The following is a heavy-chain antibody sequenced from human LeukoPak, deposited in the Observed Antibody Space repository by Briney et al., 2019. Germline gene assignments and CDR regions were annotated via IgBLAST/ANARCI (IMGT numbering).Heavy chain of an antibody. CDR1: GYTFTGYY. J-gene: IGHJ4*02. V-gene: IGHV1-2*02. CDR2: INPNSGGT. Sequence: GASVKVSCKASGYTFTGYYMHWVRQAPGQGLEWMGWINPNSGGTNYAQKFQGRVTMTRDTSISTAYMELSRLRSDDTAVYYCAKDPYCGGDCYKYYFDYWGQGTLVTVSS. D-gene: IGHD2-21*02. CDR3: AKDPYCGGDCYKYYFDY.